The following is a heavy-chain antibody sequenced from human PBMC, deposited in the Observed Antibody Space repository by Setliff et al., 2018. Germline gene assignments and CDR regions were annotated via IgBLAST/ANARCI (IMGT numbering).Heavy chain of an antibody. CDR2: IFHTGAA. CDR3: ARAEHGYDFWSGYYGYYYYYMDV. J-gene: IGHJ6*03. V-gene: IGHV4-38-2*02. Sequence: KTSETLSLTCTVSGYSISSGHYWGWIRQSPGKGLDWIGSIFHTGAAYYNPSLESRFTISVDTSKNQFSLKLNSVTAADTAVYYCARAEHGYDFWSGYYGYYYYYMDVWGKGTTVTVSS. D-gene: IGHD3-3*01. CDR1: GYSISSGHY.